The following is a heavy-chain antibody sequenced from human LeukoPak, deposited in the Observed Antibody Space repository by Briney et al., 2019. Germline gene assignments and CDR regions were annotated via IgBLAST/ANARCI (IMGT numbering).Heavy chain of an antibody. CDR1: GFNFASNW. J-gene: IGHJ5*02. CDR2: INSGGSGT. V-gene: IGHV3-74*01. CDR3: ARDSPRTGP. D-gene: IGHD1-1*01. Sequence: GGSLRLSCAASGFNFASNWMHWVRQTPGKGLVWVSRINSGGSGTSYADSVEGRFTISRDNAKNILYLQMNSLRAEDTAVYYCARDSPRTGPWGQGILVTVSS.